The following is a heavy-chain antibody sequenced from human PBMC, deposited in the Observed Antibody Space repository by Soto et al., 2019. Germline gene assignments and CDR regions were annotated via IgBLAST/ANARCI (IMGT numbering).Heavy chain of an antibody. Sequence: ASVKVSCKASGYTFTSYAMHWVRQAPGQRLEWMGWINAGNGNTKYSQKFQGRVTITRDTSASTAYMELSSLRSEDTAVYYCARDRSSGCYPYFDYWGQGTLVTVSS. CDR3: ARDRSSGCYPYFDY. D-gene: IGHD6-19*01. CDR2: INAGNGNT. CDR1: GYTFTSYA. V-gene: IGHV1-3*01. J-gene: IGHJ4*02.